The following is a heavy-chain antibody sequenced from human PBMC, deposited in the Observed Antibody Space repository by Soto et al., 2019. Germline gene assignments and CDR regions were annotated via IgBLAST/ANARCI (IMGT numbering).Heavy chain of an antibody. CDR3: ARTSTYYYDSSGYTNNWFEP. J-gene: IGHJ5*02. CDR2: ISAYNGNT. Sequence: ASVKVSCKASGYTFTSYGISWVRQAPGQGLEWMGWISAYNGNTNYAQKLQGRVTMTTDTSTSTAYMELRSLRSDDTAVYYCARTSTYYYDSSGYTNNWFEPLGQGTLVIVSS. V-gene: IGHV1-18*01. CDR1: GYTFTSYG. D-gene: IGHD3-22*01.